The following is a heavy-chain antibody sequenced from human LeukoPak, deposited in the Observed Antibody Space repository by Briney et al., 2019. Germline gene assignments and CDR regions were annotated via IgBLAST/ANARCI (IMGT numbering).Heavy chain of an antibody. J-gene: IGHJ4*02. D-gene: IGHD2-15*01. Sequence: ASVKVSCKASGYTFTSYDINWVRQATGQGLEWMGWMNPNSGNTGYAQKFQGRVTITRNTSISTAYMELSRLRSDDTAVYYCARGRRGYCSGGSCYPSDYWGQGTLVTVSS. CDR1: GYTFTSYD. CDR3: ARGRRGYCSGGSCYPSDY. CDR2: MNPNSGNT. V-gene: IGHV1-8*03.